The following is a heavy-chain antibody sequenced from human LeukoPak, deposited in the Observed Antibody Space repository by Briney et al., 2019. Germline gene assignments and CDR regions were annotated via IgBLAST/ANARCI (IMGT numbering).Heavy chain of an antibody. V-gene: IGHV4-34*01. CDR3: ARGSGGMVRGVKFDY. D-gene: IGHD3-10*01. J-gene: IGHJ4*02. Sequence: SETLSLTCAVYGVSFSGYYWSWIRQPPGKGLEWIGEINHSGSTNYNPSLKSRVTISVDTSKNQFSLKLSSVTAADTAVYYCARGSGGMVRGVKFDYWGQGTLVTVSS. CDR1: GVSFSGYY. CDR2: INHSGST.